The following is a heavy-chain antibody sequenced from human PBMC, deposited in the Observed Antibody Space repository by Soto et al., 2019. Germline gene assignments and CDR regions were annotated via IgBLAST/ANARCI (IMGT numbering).Heavy chain of an antibody. CDR3: AKDRRFGSGWGKFDY. CDR2: IYYSGST. V-gene: IGHV4-59*12. J-gene: IGHJ4*02. D-gene: IGHD6-19*01. CDR1: GGSISSYY. Sequence: PSETLSLTCTVSGGSISSYYWSWIRQPPGKGLEWIGYIYYSGSTNYNPSLKSRVTISVDTSKNQFSLKLSSVTAADTAVYYCAKDRRFGSGWGKFDYWGQGTLVTVSS.